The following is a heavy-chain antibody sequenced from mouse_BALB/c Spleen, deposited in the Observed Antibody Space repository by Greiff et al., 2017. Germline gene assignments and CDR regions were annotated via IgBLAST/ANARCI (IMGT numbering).Heavy chain of an antibody. Sequence: DVMLVESGGGLVKPGGSLKLSCAASGFTFSDYYMYWVRQTPEKRLEWVATISDGGSYTYYPDSVKGRFTISRDNAKNNLYLQIRSLKAEDTAMYYCARADGYYGAMDYWGQGTSVAVSS. D-gene: IGHD2-3*01. CDR1: GFTFSDYY. CDR3: ARADGYYGAMDY. V-gene: IGHV5-4*02. J-gene: IGHJ4*01. CDR2: ISDGGSYT.